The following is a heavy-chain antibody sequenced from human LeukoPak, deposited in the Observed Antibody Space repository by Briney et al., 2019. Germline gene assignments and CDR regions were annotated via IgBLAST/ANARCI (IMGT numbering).Heavy chain of an antibody. V-gene: IGHV1-2*02. CDR2: INPNSGGT. J-gene: IGHJ4*02. CDR1: GYTFTGYY. Sequence: ASVKVSCKASGYTFTGYYMHWVRQAPGQGLEWMGWINPNSGGTNYAQKFQGRVAMTRDTSISTAYMELSRLRSDDTAVYYCARDRTGEGNIDYWGQGTLVTVSS. CDR3: ARDRTGEGNIDY. D-gene: IGHD2/OR15-2a*01.